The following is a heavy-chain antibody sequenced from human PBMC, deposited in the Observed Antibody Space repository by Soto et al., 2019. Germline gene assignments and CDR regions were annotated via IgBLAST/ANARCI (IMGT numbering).Heavy chain of an antibody. CDR2: IYHSGST. CDR3: ARYYDFWSGSFEGPYYYYGMDV. Sequence: SETLSLTCAVSGGSISSSNLWSWVRQPPGKGLEWIGEIYHSGSTDYNPSLKSRVTISVDKSKNQFSLKLSSVTAADTAVYYCARYYDFWSGSFEGPYYYYGMDVWGQGTTVTVSS. J-gene: IGHJ6*02. CDR1: GGSISSSNL. V-gene: IGHV4-4*02. D-gene: IGHD3-3*01.